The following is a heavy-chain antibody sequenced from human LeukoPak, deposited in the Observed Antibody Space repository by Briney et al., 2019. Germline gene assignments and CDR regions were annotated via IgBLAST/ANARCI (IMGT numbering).Heavy chain of an antibody. J-gene: IGHJ6*03. Sequence: PSETLSLTCAVYGGSFSGYYWSWIRQPPGKGLEWIGEINHSGSTNYNPSLKSRVTISVDTSKNQLSLKLSSVTAADTAVYYCARGHPEITIFGVVRNRHYYMDVWGKGTTVTVSS. V-gene: IGHV4-34*01. CDR2: INHSGST. D-gene: IGHD3-3*01. CDR1: GGSFSGYY. CDR3: ARGHPEITIFGVVRNRHYYMDV.